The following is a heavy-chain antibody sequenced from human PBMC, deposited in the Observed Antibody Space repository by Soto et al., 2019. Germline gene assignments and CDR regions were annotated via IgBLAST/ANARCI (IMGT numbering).Heavy chain of an antibody. J-gene: IGHJ4*02. D-gene: IGHD6-6*01. Sequence: QVQLVESGGGVVQPGRSPRLSCAASGFTFSTYGMHWVRQAPGKGPEWVAVISIDGSNKYYADSVKGRFTISRDNSKNTLYLQMNSLRDDDTAVYYCAKGSEAARQELDYWGQGTLVTVSS. V-gene: IGHV3-30*18. CDR1: GFTFSTYG. CDR2: ISIDGSNK. CDR3: AKGSEAARQELDY.